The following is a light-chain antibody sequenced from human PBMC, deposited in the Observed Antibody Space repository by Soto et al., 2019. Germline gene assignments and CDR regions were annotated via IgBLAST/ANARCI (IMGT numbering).Light chain of an antibody. J-gene: IGKJ3*01. CDR1: QRISNS. Sequence: VMTQSPATLSVSPGERATLSCRASQRISNSLAWYQQRPGQAPRLLIYGASTRATGIPARFSGSGSGTDFPLTISGLQSEDFAVYYCQQYSNWPPFTFGPGTKVDIK. V-gene: IGKV3-15*01. CDR3: QQYSNWPPFT. CDR2: GAS.